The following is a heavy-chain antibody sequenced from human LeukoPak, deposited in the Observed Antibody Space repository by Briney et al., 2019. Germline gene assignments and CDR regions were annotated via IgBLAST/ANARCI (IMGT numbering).Heavy chain of an antibody. CDR1: GGSISSYY. CDR2: IYYSGST. J-gene: IGHJ4*02. V-gene: IGHV4-59*01. Sequence: PSETLSLTCTVSGGSISSYYWSWIRQPPGKGLEWIGYIYYSGSTNYNPSLKSRVTISVDTSKNQFSLKLSSVTAADTAVYYCARDVGGNPGGYWGQGTLVTVSS. CDR3: ARDVGGNPGGY. D-gene: IGHD4-23*01.